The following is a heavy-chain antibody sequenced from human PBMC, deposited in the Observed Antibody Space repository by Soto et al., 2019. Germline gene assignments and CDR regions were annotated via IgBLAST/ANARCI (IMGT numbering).Heavy chain of an antibody. CDR1: GFTVSSNY. Sequence: EVQLVETGGGLIQPGGSLRLSCAASGFTVSSNYMSWVRQAPGKGLEWVSVIYSGGSTYYADSVKGRFTISRDNSKNTLYLQMNSLRAEDTAVYYCARETPTVATIAAAGTWNGMDVWGQGTTVTVSS. J-gene: IGHJ6*02. CDR2: IYSGGST. V-gene: IGHV3-53*02. CDR3: ARETPTVATIAAAGTWNGMDV. D-gene: IGHD6-13*01.